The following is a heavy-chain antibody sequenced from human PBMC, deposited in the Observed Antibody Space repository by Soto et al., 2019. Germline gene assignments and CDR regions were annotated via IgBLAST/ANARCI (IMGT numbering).Heavy chain of an antibody. J-gene: IGHJ6*02. Sequence: PRLSCAASGFTFSSYGMHWVRQAPGKGLEWVAVISYDGSNKYYADSVKGRFTISRDNSKNTLYLQMNSLRAEDTAVYYCAKDSAVAGTPPSYYYGMDVWGQGTTVTVSS. D-gene: IGHD6-19*01. V-gene: IGHV3-30*18. CDR1: GFTFSSYG. CDR2: ISYDGSNK. CDR3: AKDSAVAGTPPSYYYGMDV.